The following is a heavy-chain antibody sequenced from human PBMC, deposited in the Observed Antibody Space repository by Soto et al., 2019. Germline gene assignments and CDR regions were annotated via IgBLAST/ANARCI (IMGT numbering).Heavy chain of an antibody. CDR2: IIPIFGTA. Sequence: SVKVSCKASGGTFSSYAISWVRQAPGQGLEWMGGIIPIFGTANYAQKFQGRVTITADKSTSTAYMELSSLRSEDTAVYYCARDLRGYTGLDPWGQGTLVTVSS. D-gene: IGHD6-13*01. J-gene: IGHJ5*02. CDR1: GGTFSSYA. V-gene: IGHV1-69*06. CDR3: ARDLRGYTGLDP.